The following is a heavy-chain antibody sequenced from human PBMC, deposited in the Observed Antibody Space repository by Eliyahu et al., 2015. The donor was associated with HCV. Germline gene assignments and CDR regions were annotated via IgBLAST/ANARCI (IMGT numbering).Heavy chain of an antibody. Sequence: QVQLQESGPGLVKPSETLSLTCTVSGGSISSYHWSWIRQPAGXGLEWIGXIYTSGGTNXNPSLKSRITMSVDTSKNQFSLKLSSVTAADTAIYYCVRGAPYGSGSYELYYFDYWGQGTLVTVSS. CDR1: GGSISSYH. D-gene: IGHD3-10*01. J-gene: IGHJ4*02. CDR2: IYTSGGT. CDR3: VRGAPYGSGSYELYYFDY. V-gene: IGHV4-4*07.